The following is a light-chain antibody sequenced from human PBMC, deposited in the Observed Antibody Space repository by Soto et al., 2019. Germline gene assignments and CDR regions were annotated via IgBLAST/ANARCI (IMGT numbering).Light chain of an antibody. J-gene: IGLJ2*01. V-gene: IGLV4-69*01. CDR2: INSDGTH. Sequence: QTVLTQSPSVSASLGASVKLTCTLSSGHSLYGVTWHQQRPGKGPRYVMKINSDGTHNKGDGIPDRFSGSSSGAARFLTISSLQSDDEADYYCQTWGTGPVLFGGGTQLTVL. CDR1: SGHSLYG. CDR3: QTWGTGPVL.